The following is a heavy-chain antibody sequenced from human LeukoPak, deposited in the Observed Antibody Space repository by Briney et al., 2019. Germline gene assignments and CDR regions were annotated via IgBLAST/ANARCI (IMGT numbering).Heavy chain of an antibody. D-gene: IGHD3-22*01. J-gene: IGHJ4*02. CDR2: ISYDGSNK. Sequence: PGGSLRLSCAASGFTFSSYWMSWVRQAPGKGLEWVAVISYDGSNKYYADSVKGRFTISRDNSKNTLYLQMNSLRAEDTAVYYCARVRDYYDSSGYYLDYWGQGTLVTVSS. CDR1: GFTFSSYW. V-gene: IGHV3-30*03. CDR3: ARVRDYYDSSGYYLDY.